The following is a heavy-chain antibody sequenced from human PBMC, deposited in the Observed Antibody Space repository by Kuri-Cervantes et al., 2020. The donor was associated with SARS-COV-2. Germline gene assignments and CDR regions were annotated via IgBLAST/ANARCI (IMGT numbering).Heavy chain of an antibody. V-gene: IGHV3-21*06. CDR2: ISGGSSQI. CDR1: GFTFNYYT. CDR3: AREGVVPAEGAFDI. D-gene: IGHD2-2*01. Sequence: GGSLRLSCTASGFTFNYYTLTWVRQAPGKGLEWVSSISGGSSQIYYADSVKGRFTISRDNTKNSLSLEMNSLRADDTAIYYCAREGVVPAEGAFDIWGQGTMVTVSS. J-gene: IGHJ3*02.